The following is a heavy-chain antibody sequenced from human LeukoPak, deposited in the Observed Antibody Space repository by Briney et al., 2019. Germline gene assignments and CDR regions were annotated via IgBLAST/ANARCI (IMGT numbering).Heavy chain of an antibody. CDR3: TTVQCSSTRCYLELDY. D-gene: IGHD2-2*01. CDR1: GFTFSSYG. J-gene: IGHJ4*02. CDR2: IKREIDGATT. V-gene: IGHV3-15*01. Sequence: PGGSLRLSCAASGFTFSSYGMNWVRQAPGKGLEWVGRIKREIDGATTDYAAPVTGRFTISRDDSKNTLYLQMNSLKTEDTAVYYCTTVQCSSTRCYLELDYWGQGTLVTVSS.